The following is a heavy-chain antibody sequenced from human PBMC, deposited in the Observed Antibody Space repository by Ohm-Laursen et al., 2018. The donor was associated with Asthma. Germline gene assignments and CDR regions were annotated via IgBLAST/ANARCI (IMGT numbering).Heavy chain of an antibody. CDR2: ISYDGSNK. V-gene: IGHV3-30-3*01. D-gene: IGHD4-17*01. Sequence: SLRLSCTASGFTFSSYAMHWVRQAPGKGLEWVAVISYDGSNKYYADSVKGRFTISRDNSKNTLYLQMNSLRAEDTAVYYCARADYGDYGYAFDIWGQGTMVTVSS. CDR3: ARADYGDYGYAFDI. J-gene: IGHJ3*02. CDR1: GFTFSSYA.